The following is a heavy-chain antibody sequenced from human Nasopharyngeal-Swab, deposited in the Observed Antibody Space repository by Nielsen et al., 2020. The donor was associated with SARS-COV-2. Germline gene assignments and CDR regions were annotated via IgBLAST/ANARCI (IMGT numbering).Heavy chain of an antibody. V-gene: IGHV3-21*01. D-gene: IGHD6-13*01. CDR2: ISSSSSYI. Sequence: AAGKGLEWVSSISSSSSYIYYADSVKGRFTISRDNAKNSLYLQMNSLRAEDTAVYYCARDPYSSNAFDIWGQGTMVTVSS. CDR3: ARDPYSSNAFDI. J-gene: IGHJ3*02.